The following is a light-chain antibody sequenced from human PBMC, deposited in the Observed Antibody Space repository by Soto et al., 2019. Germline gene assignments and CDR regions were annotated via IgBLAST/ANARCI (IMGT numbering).Light chain of an antibody. V-gene: IGLV1-44*01. CDR2: TND. Sequence: SVLTQPPSSSGTPGQRVTISCSGGSSNIGSNPVNWYQQLPGTAPKLLIHTNDRRPSEVPDRFSGSKSGTSASLAISGLQSEDASDYYCAVWDDSLKGPVFGTGTKLTVL. J-gene: IGLJ1*01. CDR1: SSNIGSNP. CDR3: AVWDDSLKGPV.